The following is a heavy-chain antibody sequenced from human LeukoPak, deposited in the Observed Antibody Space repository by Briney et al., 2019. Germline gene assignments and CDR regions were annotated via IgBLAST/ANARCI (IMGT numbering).Heavy chain of an antibody. Sequence: PSETLSLTCTVSGGSISSGSYYWSWIRQPAGKGLEWIGRIYTSGSTNYNPSLKSRVTISVDTSKNQFSLKLSSVTAADTAVYYCARPRYQLLYRVSWFDPWGQGTLVTVSS. V-gene: IGHV4-61*02. CDR3: ARPRYQLLYRVSWFDP. CDR2: IYTSGST. D-gene: IGHD2-2*02. CDR1: GGSISSGSYY. J-gene: IGHJ5*02.